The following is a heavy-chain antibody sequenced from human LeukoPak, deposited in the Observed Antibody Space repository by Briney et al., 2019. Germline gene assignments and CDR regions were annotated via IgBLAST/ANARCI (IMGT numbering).Heavy chain of an antibody. CDR1: GGSIGSSSYY. CDR2: IYYSGTT. D-gene: IGHD1-7*01. V-gene: IGHV4-39*01. Sequence: SETLSLTCTVSGGSIGSSSYYWGWIRQPPGKGLEWIGSIYYSGTTYYNPSLKSRVTISVDTSKNQFSLKLSPVTAADTAVYCCARRDWNYWFDPWGQGTLVTVSS. CDR3: ARRDWNYWFDP. J-gene: IGHJ5*02.